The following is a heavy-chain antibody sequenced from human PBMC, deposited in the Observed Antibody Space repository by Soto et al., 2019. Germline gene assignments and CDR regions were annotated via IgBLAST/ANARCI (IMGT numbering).Heavy chain of an antibody. CDR3: ARAGGRYCSSTSCQMIDY. Sequence: GGSLRLSCAASGFTFSSYGMHWVRQAPGKGLEWVAVIWYDGSNKYYADSVKGRFTISRDNSKNTLYLQMNSPRAEDTAVYYCARAGGRYCSSTSCQMIDYWGQGTLVTVSS. D-gene: IGHD2-2*01. CDR1: GFTFSSYG. J-gene: IGHJ4*02. V-gene: IGHV3-33*01. CDR2: IWYDGSNK.